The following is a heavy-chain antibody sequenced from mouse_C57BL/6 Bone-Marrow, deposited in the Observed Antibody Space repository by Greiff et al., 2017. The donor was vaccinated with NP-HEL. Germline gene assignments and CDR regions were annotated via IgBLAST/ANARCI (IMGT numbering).Heavy chain of an antibody. CDR1: GYTFTSYW. Sequence: VQLQQSGAELVMPGASVKLSCKASGYTFTSYWMHWVKQRPGQGLEWIGEIDPSDSYTNYNQKFKGKSTLTVDKSSSTAYMQLSSLTSEDSAVYYCARGGTARRNYAMDYWGQGTSVTVSS. D-gene: IGHD3-3*01. V-gene: IGHV1-69*01. J-gene: IGHJ4*01. CDR2: IDPSDSYT. CDR3: ARGGTARRNYAMDY.